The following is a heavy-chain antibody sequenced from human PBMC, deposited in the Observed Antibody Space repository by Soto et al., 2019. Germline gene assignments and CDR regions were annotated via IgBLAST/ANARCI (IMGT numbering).Heavy chain of an antibody. CDR2: LSSSSSYI. V-gene: IGHV3-21*01. CDR3: ARHPERIAQIGWFDP. J-gene: IGHJ5*02. D-gene: IGHD6-13*01. Sequence: PGGSLRLSCAASGFTFSSYSMNWVRQAPGKGLEWVSTLSSSSSYIYYADSVKGRFTISRDNAKNSLYLQMNSLRAEDTAVYYCARHPERIAQIGWFDPWGQGTLVTVSS. CDR1: GFTFSSYS.